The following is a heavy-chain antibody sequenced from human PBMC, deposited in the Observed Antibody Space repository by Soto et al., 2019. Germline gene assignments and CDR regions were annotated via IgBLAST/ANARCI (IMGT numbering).Heavy chain of an antibody. CDR2: INHSGST. CDR1: GGSFSGYY. D-gene: IGHD3-10*01. J-gene: IGHJ4*02. Sequence: SETLSLTCAVYGGSFSGYYWSWIRQPPGKGLEWIGEINHSGSTNYNPSLKSRVTISVDTSKNQFSLKLSSVTAADTAVYYCARTPYGSGSYYHFPFDYWGQGTLVAVSS. V-gene: IGHV4-34*01. CDR3: ARTPYGSGSYYHFPFDY.